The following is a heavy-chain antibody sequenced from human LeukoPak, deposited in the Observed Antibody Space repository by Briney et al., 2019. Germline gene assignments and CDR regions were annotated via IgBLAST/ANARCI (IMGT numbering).Heavy chain of an antibody. CDR3: ASWKVVVSNGGFDI. J-gene: IGHJ3*02. CDR1: GFTFSSYW. D-gene: IGHD3-22*01. V-gene: IGHV3-7*01. Sequence: GGSLRLSCAASGFTFSSYWMSWVRQAPGKGLEWVANIKKDGSEKYYVDSVKGRFTISRDNAKNSLNLQMNSLRAEDTAVYYCASWKVVVSNGGFDIWGQGTMVTVSS. CDR2: IKKDGSEK.